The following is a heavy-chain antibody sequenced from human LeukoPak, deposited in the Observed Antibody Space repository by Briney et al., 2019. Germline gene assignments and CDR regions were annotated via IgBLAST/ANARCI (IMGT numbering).Heavy chain of an antibody. D-gene: IGHD3-3*01. CDR2: INPNSGGT. Sequence: ASVKVSCKASGYTFTGYYMHWVRQAPGQGLEWMGWINPNSGGTDYAQKFQGRVTMTRDTSISTAYMELSRLRSDDTAVYYCARVDTIFGVVPFDPWGQGTLVTVSS. V-gene: IGHV1-2*02. CDR3: ARVDTIFGVVPFDP. J-gene: IGHJ5*02. CDR1: GYTFTGYY.